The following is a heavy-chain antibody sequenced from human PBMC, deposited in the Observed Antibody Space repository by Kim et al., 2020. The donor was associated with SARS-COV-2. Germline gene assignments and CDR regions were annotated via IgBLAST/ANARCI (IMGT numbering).Heavy chain of an antibody. CDR1: GFTFGDYA. CDR2: ITWNGGSI. V-gene: IGHV3-9*01. D-gene: IGHD6-25*01. Sequence: ALRLSCAASGFTFGDYAMHWVRQAPGKGLEWVSSITWNGGSIDYADSVKGRFTISRDNAKNSLYLQMNSLRAEDTALYYCAKDIASAGDYFDYWGQGALVTVSP. CDR3: AKDIASAGDYFDY. J-gene: IGHJ4*02.